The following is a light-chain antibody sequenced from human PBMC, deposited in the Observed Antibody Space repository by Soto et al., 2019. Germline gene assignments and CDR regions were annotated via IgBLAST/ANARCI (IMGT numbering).Light chain of an antibody. J-gene: IGLJ3*02. CDR2: EVS. CDR3: SSYTSSRV. V-gene: IGLV2-14*01. CDR1: SSDVGGYNY. Sequence: HSALTKPASVSGSPGQSIPISCTGTSSDVGGYNYVSWYQQHTGKAPKLMIYEVSNRPSGVSNRFSGSTSGNTASLTISGLQAEHEADYYCSSYTSSRVFGGGTKLTVL.